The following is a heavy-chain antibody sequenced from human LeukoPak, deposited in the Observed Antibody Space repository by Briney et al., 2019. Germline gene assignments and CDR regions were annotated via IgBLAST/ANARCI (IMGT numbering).Heavy chain of an antibody. Sequence: PGGSLRLSCAASGFTFSNYGLSWVRQAPGRGLEWVSAIRGDGATMFYADSVKGRITVSRDNSKNTLYLQFNSLRVDDTAVYYCARDQFRDYFRGADYWGQGTLVTVSS. CDR3: ARDQFRDYFRGADY. V-gene: IGHV3-23*01. CDR1: GFTFSNYG. CDR2: IRGDGATM. J-gene: IGHJ4*02. D-gene: IGHD3-16*01.